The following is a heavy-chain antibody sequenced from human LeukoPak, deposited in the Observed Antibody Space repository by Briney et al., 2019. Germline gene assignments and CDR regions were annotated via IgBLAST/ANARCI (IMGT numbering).Heavy chain of an antibody. V-gene: IGHV4-59*08. Sequence: SETLSLTCVVSGGSISSYYWSWIRQPPGKGLEWIGYIYYSGSTNYNPSLKSRVTISVDTSKNQFSLKLSSVTAADTAVYYCARHRSWIQRFHYYYGMDVWGQGTTVTVSS. J-gene: IGHJ6*02. D-gene: IGHD5-18*01. CDR1: GGSISSYY. CDR2: IYYSGST. CDR3: ARHRSWIQRFHYYYGMDV.